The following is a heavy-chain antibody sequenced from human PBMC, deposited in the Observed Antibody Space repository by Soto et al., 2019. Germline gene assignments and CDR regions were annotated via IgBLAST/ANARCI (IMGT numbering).Heavy chain of an antibody. CDR2: IRDDRGHT. Sequence: QIQMVQSGAEMKQPGTSVKVSCQTSTYTFSTSGFXWVRQAPGEGPEWMGWIRDDRGHTNYAQKXXXXLXXXXXXXXXXXXXXXXXXXXXXTAVXYCARDGDQWDQRFCDYWGQGTLVTVSS. V-gene: IGHV1-18*01. CDR3: ARDGDQWDQRFCDY. D-gene: IGHD1-26*01. CDR1: TYTFSTSG. J-gene: IGHJ4*02.